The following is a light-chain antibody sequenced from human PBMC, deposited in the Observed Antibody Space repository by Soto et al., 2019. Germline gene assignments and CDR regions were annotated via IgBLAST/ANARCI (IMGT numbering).Light chain of an antibody. CDR3: QQSYSTLGT. CDR2: DAS. J-gene: IGKJ1*01. Sequence: DIQMKQSPSTLSSSVGDRVTITCRAGQSISSWLAWYQQKPGRAPKLLIYDASSLERGVPSRFSGSGSGTEFTLTISSLQPDDFATYYCQQSYSTLGTFGQGTKVDIK. CDR1: QSISSW. V-gene: IGKV1-5*01.